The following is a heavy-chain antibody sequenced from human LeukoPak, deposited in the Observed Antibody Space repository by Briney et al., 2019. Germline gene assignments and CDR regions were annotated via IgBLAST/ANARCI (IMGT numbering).Heavy chain of an antibody. Sequence: SETLSLTCAVYGGSFRGYYWSWIRQPPGKGLEWIGEINHSGSTNYNPSLKSRVTISVDTSKNQFSLKLSSVTAADTAVYYCASHHLSVVVPAATNWFDPWGQGTLVTVSS. CDR1: GGSFRGYY. CDR3: ASHHLSVVVPAATNWFDP. V-gene: IGHV4-34*01. CDR2: INHSGST. D-gene: IGHD2-2*01. J-gene: IGHJ5*02.